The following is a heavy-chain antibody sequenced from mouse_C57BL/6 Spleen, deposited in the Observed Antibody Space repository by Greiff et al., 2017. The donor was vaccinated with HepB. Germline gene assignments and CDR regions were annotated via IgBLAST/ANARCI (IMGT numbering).Heavy chain of an antibody. V-gene: IGHV5-12*01. D-gene: IGHD1-1*01. CDR3: ARPHYYGSSYEGYFDV. CDR1: GFTFSDYY. Sequence: EVKLMESGGGLVQPGGSLKLSCAASGFTFSDYYMYWVRQTPEKRLEWVAYISNGGGSTYYPDTVKGRFTISSDNAKNTLYLQLSRLKSEDTAMYYCARPHYYGSSYEGYFDVWGTGTTVTVSS. J-gene: IGHJ1*03. CDR2: ISNGGGST.